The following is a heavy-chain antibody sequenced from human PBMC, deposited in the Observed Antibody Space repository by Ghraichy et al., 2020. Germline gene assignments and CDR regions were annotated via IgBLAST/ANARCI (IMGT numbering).Heavy chain of an antibody. CDR2: IKQDGSEK. J-gene: IGHJ6*02. V-gene: IGHV3-7*01. Sequence: GGSLRLSCAASGFTFSNYWMSWVRQAPGKGLEWVANIKQDGSEKYYVDSVKGRFTISRDNAKNSVYLQMNSLRAEDTAVYYCARGRTAGQDFWSGYGYHMDVWGQGTTVTVSS. D-gene: IGHD3-3*01. CDR3: ARGRTAGQDFWSGYGYHMDV. CDR1: GFTFSNYW.